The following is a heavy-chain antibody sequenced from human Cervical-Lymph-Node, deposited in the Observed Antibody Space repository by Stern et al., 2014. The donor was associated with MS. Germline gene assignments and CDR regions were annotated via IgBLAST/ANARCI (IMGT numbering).Heavy chain of an antibody. CDR3: VWHSPWMTGDFFDF. J-gene: IGHJ4*02. Sequence: QVHLKESGPALVKPPQSLTLTCSVSGFTFDTSGMGVGWLRQPPGKALVWLALMRWDGEEQYSTSLKPRPSTSKRAPKNQVGLGMTNMAWDDTATCFGVWHSPWMTGDFFDFWGRGILVTVS. CDR2: MRWDGEE. D-gene: IGHD1-1*01. V-gene: IGHV2-70*13. CDR1: GFTFDTSGMG.